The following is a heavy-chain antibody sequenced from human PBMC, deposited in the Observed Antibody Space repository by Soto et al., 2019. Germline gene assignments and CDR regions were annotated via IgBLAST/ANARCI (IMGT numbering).Heavy chain of an antibody. Sequence: PGGSLRLSCADSGFTFTDYGMHWVRQAPGKGLEWVAVIPYDGSNKNYADSVKGRFTISRDNSKNTLYLQMNSLRAEDTAVYYCAKDTYYHDSSGYYVFDYWGQGTLVTVSS. V-gene: IGHV3-30*18. CDR1: GFTFTDYG. CDR3: AKDTYYHDSSGYYVFDY. D-gene: IGHD3-22*01. CDR2: IPYDGSNK. J-gene: IGHJ4*02.